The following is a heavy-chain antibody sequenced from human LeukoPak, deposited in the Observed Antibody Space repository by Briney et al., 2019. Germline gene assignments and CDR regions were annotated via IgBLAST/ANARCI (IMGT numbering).Heavy chain of an antibody. CDR3: ARSGGMDYDSSGYYYGYNFDY. CDR1: GYTFTGYY. CDR2: INPNSGGT. J-gene: IGHJ4*02. D-gene: IGHD3-22*01. V-gene: IGHV1-2*02. Sequence: ASVKVSCKASGYTFTGYYMHWVRQAPGQGLEWMGWINPNSGGTNYAQKLQGRVTMTTDTSTSTAYMELRSLRSDDTAVYYCARSGGMDYDSSGYYYGYNFDYWGQGTLVTVSS.